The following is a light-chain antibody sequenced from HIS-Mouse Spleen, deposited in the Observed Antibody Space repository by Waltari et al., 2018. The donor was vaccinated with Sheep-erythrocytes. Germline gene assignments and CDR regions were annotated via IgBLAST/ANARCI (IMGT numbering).Light chain of an antibody. V-gene: IGLV1-47*01. CDR3: AAWDDSLSVVV. CDR1: SSNIGSNY. Sequence: QSVLTQPPSASGTPGQRVTISCSGSSSNIGSNYVYWYQQLPGTAPKLPIYRNTRRPQGVPDRFSGSKSGTSASLAISGLRSEDEADYYCAAWDDSLSVVVFGGGTKLTVL. J-gene: IGLJ2*01. CDR2: RNT.